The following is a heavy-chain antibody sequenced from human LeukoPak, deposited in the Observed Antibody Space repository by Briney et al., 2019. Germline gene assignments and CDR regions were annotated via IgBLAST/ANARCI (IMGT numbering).Heavy chain of an antibody. CDR1: GFTFSRYW. V-gene: IGHV3-7*05. CDR2: IKQDGSEK. J-gene: IGHJ4*02. Sequence: GGSLRLSCAASGFTFSRYWMSWVRQAPGKGLEWVANIKQDGSEKYYVDSVKGRFTISRDNAKNSLYLQMNSLRAEDTAVYYCARGIYDSSGYRFDYWGQGTLVTVSS. CDR3: ARGIYDSSGYRFDY. D-gene: IGHD3-22*01.